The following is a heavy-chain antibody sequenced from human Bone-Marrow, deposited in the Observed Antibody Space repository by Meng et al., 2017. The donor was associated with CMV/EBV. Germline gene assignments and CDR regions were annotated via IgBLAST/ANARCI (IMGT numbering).Heavy chain of an antibody. V-gene: IGHV1-69*05. Sequence: SGGTFSSYAISWVRQAPGQGLEWMGGIIPIFGTANYAQKFQGRVTITTDESTSTAYMELSSLRSEDTAVYYCARTNHCSSTSCYLGYWGQGTPVTVSS. CDR2: IIPIFGTA. CDR3: ARTNHCSSTSCYLGY. D-gene: IGHD2-2*01. J-gene: IGHJ4*02. CDR1: GGTFSSYA.